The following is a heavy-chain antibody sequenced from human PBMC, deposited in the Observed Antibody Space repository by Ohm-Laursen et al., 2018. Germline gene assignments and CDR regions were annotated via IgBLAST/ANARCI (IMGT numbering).Heavy chain of an antibody. CDR1: GYTFTSYG. J-gene: IGHJ6*02. CDR2: ISAYNGNT. CDR3: ASPVLSSSYYGMDV. Sequence: GASVKVSCKASGYTFTSYGISWVRQAPGQGLEWMGWISAYNGNTNYAQKLQGRVTMTTDTSTSTAYMELRSLRSDDTAVYYCASPVLSSSYYGMDVWGQGTTVTVSS. V-gene: IGHV1-18*01. D-gene: IGHD6-6*01.